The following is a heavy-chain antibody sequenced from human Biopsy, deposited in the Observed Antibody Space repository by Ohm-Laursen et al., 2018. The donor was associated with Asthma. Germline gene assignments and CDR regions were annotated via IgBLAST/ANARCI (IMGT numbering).Heavy chain of an antibody. J-gene: IGHJ5*02. CDR1: GGSISSGDYY. Sequence: LSLTCPVSGGSISSGDYYWSWIRQPPGKGLEWIGYIYYSGSTYYNPSLKSRVTISVDTSKNQFSLKLSSVTAADTAVYYCARDLSFYDSSGYYRRWFDPWGQGTLVTVSS. CDR3: ARDLSFYDSSGYYRRWFDP. D-gene: IGHD3-22*01. CDR2: IYYSGST. V-gene: IGHV4-30-4*01.